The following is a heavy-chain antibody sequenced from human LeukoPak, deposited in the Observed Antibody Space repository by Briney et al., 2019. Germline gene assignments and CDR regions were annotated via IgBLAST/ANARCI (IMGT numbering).Heavy chain of an antibody. D-gene: IGHD3-22*01. CDR2: ITTNGGRT. CDR1: GFTFASYG. Sequence: GGSLRLACAASGFTFASYGMSWVRQAPGKGLEWVSFITTNGGRTSYADSVEGRFTISRDNPRNTLYMQMNSLRDEDTAVYYCAIMHGYYDGTGYWVQWGQGTLVTVSS. V-gene: IGHV3-23*01. J-gene: IGHJ1*01. CDR3: AIMHGYYDGTGYWVQ.